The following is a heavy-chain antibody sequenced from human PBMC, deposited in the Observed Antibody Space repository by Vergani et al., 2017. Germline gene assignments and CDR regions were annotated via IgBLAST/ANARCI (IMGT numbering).Heavy chain of an antibody. CDR3: ARGYYDFWSGPTPYWYLDL. J-gene: IGHJ2*01. V-gene: IGHV4-61*02. CDR1: GGSISSGSYY. Sequence: QVQLQESGPGLVKPSQTLSLTCTVSGGSISSGSYYWSWIRQPAGKGLEWIGRIYTSGSTNYNPSLKSRVTISVDTSKNQFSLKLSSVTAADTAVYYCARGYYDFWSGPTPYWYLDLWGRGTLVTVSS. CDR2: IYTSGST. D-gene: IGHD3-3*01.